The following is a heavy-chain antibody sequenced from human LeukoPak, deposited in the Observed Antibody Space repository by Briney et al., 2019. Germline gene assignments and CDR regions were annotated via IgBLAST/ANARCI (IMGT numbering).Heavy chain of an antibody. D-gene: IGHD1-7*01. CDR3: GRVRGYNWNYEGYYYGMDV. CDR2: INPSGGST. J-gene: IGHJ6*02. CDR1: GYTFTSYY. V-gene: IGHV1-46*01. Sequence: ASVKVSCKASGYTFTSYYMHWVRQAPGQGLEWMGIINPSGGSTSYAQKFQGRVTMTRDTSTSTVYMELSSLRSDDTAVYYCGRVRGYNWNYEGYYYGMDVWGQGTTVTVSS.